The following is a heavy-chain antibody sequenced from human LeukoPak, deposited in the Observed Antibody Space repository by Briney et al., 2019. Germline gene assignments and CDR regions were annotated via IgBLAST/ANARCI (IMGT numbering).Heavy chain of an antibody. V-gene: IGHV4-59*08. J-gene: IGHJ3*02. CDR3: ARHAYYYGLGSFVDAFDI. CDR2: IYYSGGT. Sequence: SETLSLTCTVSGGSISSYYWSWIRQPPGKGREWIGYIYYSGGTNYNPSLKSRVTISVDTSKNQFSLKLSSVTAADTAVYYCARHAYYYGLGSFVDAFDIWGQGTMVTVFS. CDR1: GGSISSYY. D-gene: IGHD3-10*01.